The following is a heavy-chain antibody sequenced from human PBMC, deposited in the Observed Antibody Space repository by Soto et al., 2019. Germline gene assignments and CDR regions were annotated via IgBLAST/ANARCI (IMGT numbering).Heavy chain of an antibody. Sequence: EVQLVESGGGLVQPGGSLRLSCAASGFTFSSYWMHWVRQAPGKGLEWVSVIYSGGSTYYADSVKGRFTISRDNSENTLYLQMNSLRAEDTAVYYCARDGYSSGWYSFDYWGQGTLVTVSS. J-gene: IGHJ4*02. V-gene: IGHV3-66*01. CDR1: GFTFSSYW. CDR3: ARDGYSSGWYSFDY. CDR2: IYSGGST. D-gene: IGHD6-19*01.